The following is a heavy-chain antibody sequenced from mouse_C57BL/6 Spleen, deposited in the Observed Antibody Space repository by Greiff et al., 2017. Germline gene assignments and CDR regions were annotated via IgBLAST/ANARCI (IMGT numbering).Heavy chain of an antibody. CDR1: GYTFTDYN. Sequence: EVKLVESGPELVKPGASVKMSCKASGYTFTDYNMHWVKQSHGKSLEWIGYINPNNGGTSYNQKFKGKATLTVNKSSSTAYMELRSLTSEDSAVYYCAREANWAFDWYFDVWGTGTTVTVSS. V-gene: IGHV1-22*01. CDR3: AREANWAFDWYFDV. D-gene: IGHD4-1*01. J-gene: IGHJ1*03. CDR2: INPNNGGT.